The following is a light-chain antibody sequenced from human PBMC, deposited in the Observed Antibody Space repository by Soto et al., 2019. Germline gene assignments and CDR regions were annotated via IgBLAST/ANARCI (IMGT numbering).Light chain of an antibody. J-gene: IGLJ2*01. CDR3: SSYTSSSTRV. CDR1: SSDIGGSKY. Sequence: QSVLTQPASLSGSPGQSITISCAGTSSDIGGSKYVSWYQQHPGKAPKLIIYEVTYRPSGVSARFSGSKSGNTASLTISGLQAEDEADYYCSSYTSSSTRVFGGGTKLTVL. CDR2: EVT. V-gene: IGLV2-14*01.